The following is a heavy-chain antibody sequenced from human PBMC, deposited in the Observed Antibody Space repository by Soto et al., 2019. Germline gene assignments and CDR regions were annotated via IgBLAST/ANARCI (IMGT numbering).Heavy chain of an antibody. CDR1: GFTFSTYS. CDR3: AREYTAWPLAYGLDV. J-gene: IGHJ6*02. Sequence: GGSLRLSCVGSGFTFSTYSINWVRQAPGKGPEWVSSISSRSDIYYADSVKGRFTISRDNAKNSVSLQMNSLRAEDTAVYYCAREYTAWPLAYGLDVWGQGTTVTVSS. V-gene: IGHV3-21*01. CDR2: ISSRSDI. D-gene: IGHD2-2*02.